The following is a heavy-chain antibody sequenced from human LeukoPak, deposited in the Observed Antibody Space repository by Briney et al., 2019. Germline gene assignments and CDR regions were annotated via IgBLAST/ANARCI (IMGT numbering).Heavy chain of an antibody. CDR3: AVSYDYVWGSYRPGPFDY. CDR1: GGSFSGYY. CDR2: INHSGST. J-gene: IGHJ4*02. Sequence: SETLSLTCAVYGGSFSGYYWSWIRQPPGKGLEWIGEINHSGSTNYNPSLKSRVTISVDTSKNQFSLQLNSVTPEDTAVYYCAVSYDYVWGSYRPGPFDYWGQGTLVTVSS. D-gene: IGHD3-16*02. V-gene: IGHV4-34*01.